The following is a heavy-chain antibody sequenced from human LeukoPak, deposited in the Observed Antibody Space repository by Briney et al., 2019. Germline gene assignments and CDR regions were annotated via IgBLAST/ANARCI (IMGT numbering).Heavy chain of an antibody. V-gene: IGHV1-46*03. Sequence: ASVKVSCKASGYTFTSYYMHWVRQAPGQGLEWMGIINPSGGSTSYAQKFQGRVTMTRDTSTSAVYMELSSLRSEDTAVYCCARDGYGDYGFDYWGQGTLVTVSS. D-gene: IGHD4-17*01. J-gene: IGHJ4*02. CDR1: GYTFTSYY. CDR2: INPSGGST. CDR3: ARDGYGDYGFDY.